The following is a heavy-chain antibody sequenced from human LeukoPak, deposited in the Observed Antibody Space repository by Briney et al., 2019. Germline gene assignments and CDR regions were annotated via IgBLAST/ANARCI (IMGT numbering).Heavy chain of an antibody. CDR2: IIPIFGTA. CDR3: ARVKPEMATIFRTKDTYYFDY. Sequence: SVKVSCKASGGTFSSYAISWVRQAPGQGLEWMGGIIPIFGTANYAQKFQGRVTITADESTSTAYMELSSLRSEDTAVYYCARVKPEMATIFRTKDTYYFDYWGQGTLVTVSS. D-gene: IGHD5-24*01. CDR1: GGTFSSYA. V-gene: IGHV1-69*13. J-gene: IGHJ4*02.